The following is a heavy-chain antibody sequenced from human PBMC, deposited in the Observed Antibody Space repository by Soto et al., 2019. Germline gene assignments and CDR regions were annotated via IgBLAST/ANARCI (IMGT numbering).Heavy chain of an antibody. V-gene: IGHV1-18*01. D-gene: IGHD1-26*01. CDR2: ISAYNGNT. Sequence: ASVKVSCKASGYTFTSYGISWVRQAPGQGLEWMGWISAYNGNTNYAQKLQGRVTMTTDTSTSKAYMELRSLRSDDTAVYYCARDIVQNDYNYMDVWGKGTTVTVSS. J-gene: IGHJ6*03. CDR1: GYTFTSYG. CDR3: ARDIVQNDYNYMDV.